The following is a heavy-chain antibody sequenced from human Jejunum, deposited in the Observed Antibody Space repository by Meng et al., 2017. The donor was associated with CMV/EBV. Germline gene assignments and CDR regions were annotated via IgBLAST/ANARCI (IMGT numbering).Heavy chain of an antibody. V-gene: IGHV1-18*01. CDR1: GYSFATYG. Sequence: SCKASGYSFATYGMTWVRQAPGQGLEWMGWVSGPNESRHYAQNFQGRVTMTTDTSTSTAYLEIRDLTSDDTAVYFCGRGEDALLDFWGQGTLVTVSS. CDR3: GRGEDALLDF. J-gene: IGHJ4*02. CDR2: VSGPNESR.